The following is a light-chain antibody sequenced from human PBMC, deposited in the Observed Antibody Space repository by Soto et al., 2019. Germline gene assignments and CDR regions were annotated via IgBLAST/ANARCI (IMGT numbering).Light chain of an antibody. Sequence: DIQMTQSPSAMSASVGDRVTITCRASQDVRSHLAWFQQKPGKVPKGLIYAASSLQSGVPSRFSGSGSGTEFTLTITSLQPEDFATYYCLQHNNNPWTFGQGTTVEIK. J-gene: IGKJ1*01. CDR2: AAS. CDR1: QDVRSH. V-gene: IGKV1-17*03. CDR3: LQHNNNPWT.